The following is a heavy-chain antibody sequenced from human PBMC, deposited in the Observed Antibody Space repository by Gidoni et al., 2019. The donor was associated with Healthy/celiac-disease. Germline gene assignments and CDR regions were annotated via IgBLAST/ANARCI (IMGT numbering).Heavy chain of an antibody. D-gene: IGHD3-16*01. V-gene: IGHV4-30-4*01. CDR1: RGSSSSGAYY. CDR2: SYSSGST. CDR3: ARADYGGKLWYFDL. J-gene: IGHJ2*01. Sequence: QVQLQESGPGLVMPSQTLSLTCTVSRGSSSSGAYYWSWIRQPPGKRLEWIGYSYSSGSTCYSPSLKCRVTISVDTSKNQFSLKLSSVTAADTAVYYCARADYGGKLWYFDLWGRGTLVTVSS.